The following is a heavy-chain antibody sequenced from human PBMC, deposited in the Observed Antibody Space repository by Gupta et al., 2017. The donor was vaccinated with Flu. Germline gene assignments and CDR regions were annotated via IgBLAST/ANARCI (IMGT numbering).Heavy chain of an antibody. CDR3: ARGVRYKYGCDY. V-gene: IGHV3-74*01. J-gene: IGHJ4*02. Sequence: EVQLVESGGGSLQPGGSLRLSCEASGFTFTDHWMHWVRQAPGKGLVWVSRVNGDGSRTNYADFVEDRFTISRDNAKNTVYLQMNSLRPEDTGVYYGARGVRYKYGCDYWGQVALVTVSS. D-gene: IGHD5-18*01. CDR1: GFTFTDHW. CDR2: VNGDGSRT.